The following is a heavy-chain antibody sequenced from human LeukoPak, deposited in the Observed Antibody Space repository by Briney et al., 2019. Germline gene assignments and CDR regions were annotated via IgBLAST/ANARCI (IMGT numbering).Heavy chain of an antibody. J-gene: IGHJ3*02. V-gene: IGHV3-53*01. CDR1: GFTFRIYA. CDR3: ARGGDIVGATRSAFDI. Sequence: GGSLRLSCAGSGFTFRIYAMSWVRQAPGKELEWVSVLHSGVTTYYADSVKGRFTISRDNSKNTLYLQMNSLRAEDTAVYYCARGGDIVGATRSAFDIWGQGTMVTVSS. CDR2: LHSGVTT. D-gene: IGHD1-26*01.